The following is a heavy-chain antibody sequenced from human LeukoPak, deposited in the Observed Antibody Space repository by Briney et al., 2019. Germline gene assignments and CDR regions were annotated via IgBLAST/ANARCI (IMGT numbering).Heavy chain of an antibody. CDR2: INPNSGGT. CDR1: GYTFTGYY. D-gene: IGHD2-2*01. CDR3: ARDDIVVVPVGFDP. Sequence: ASVKVSCRASGYTFTGYYIHWVRQAPGQGLEWMGWINPNSGGTNYAQKFQGRVTMTRDTSISTAYMELSRLRSDDTAVYYCARDDIVVVPVGFDPWGQGTLVTVSS. J-gene: IGHJ5*02. V-gene: IGHV1-2*02.